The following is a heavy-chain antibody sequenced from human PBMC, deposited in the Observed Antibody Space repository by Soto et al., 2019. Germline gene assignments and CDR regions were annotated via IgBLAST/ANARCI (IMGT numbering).Heavy chain of an antibody. CDR3: VRDYSFGFDY. CDR1: GFTFSSYS. Sequence: EVQLVESGGGLAQPGGSLRLSCAASGFTFSSYSVNWVRQAPGKGLEWVSNIWSASNISYADSVKGRFTVSRDNAKNSMSLPMNGLRDEDTAVYYCVRDYSFGFDYWGQGILVTVSS. D-gene: IGHD6-13*01. CDR2: IWSASNI. V-gene: IGHV3-48*02. J-gene: IGHJ4*02.